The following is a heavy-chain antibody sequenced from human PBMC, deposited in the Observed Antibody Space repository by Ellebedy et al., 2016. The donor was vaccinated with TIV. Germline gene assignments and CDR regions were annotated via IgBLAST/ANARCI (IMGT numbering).Heavy chain of an antibody. J-gene: IGHJ3*02. CDR2: IYNVELT. CDR3: ARGVVRGVAAFDI. D-gene: IGHD3-10*01. Sequence: MPSETLSLTCSLSGSSITTYYWSWIRQPPGKGLEWIGYIYNVELTNYSPSLKSRTSISIDTSKKQFSLNLTSVTVADTALYFCARGVVRGVAAFDIWGRGTMVIVSS. V-gene: IGHV4-59*01. CDR1: GSSITTYY.